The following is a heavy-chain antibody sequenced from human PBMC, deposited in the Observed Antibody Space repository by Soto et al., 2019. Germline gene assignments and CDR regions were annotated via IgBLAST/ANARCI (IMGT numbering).Heavy chain of an antibody. D-gene: IGHD6-13*01. Sequence: HPGGSLRLSCAASGFTFSSYAMSWVRQAPGKGLEWVSVISGSGRSTYYADSVKGRFTISRDDSNNTLFLQMNTLTAEDTAIYYCAKSHFPIAASRQPHFDHWGQGALVTVSS. V-gene: IGHV3-23*01. CDR2: ISGSGRST. J-gene: IGHJ4*02. CDR1: GFTFSSYA. CDR3: AKSHFPIAASRQPHFDH.